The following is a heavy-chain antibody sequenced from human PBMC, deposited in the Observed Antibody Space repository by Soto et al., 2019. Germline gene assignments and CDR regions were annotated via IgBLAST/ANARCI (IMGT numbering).Heavy chain of an antibody. J-gene: IGHJ4*02. CDR3: ARGRGYSGYELIDY. V-gene: IGHV4-34*01. CDR1: GGSFSGYY. Sequence: QVQLQQWGAGLLKPSETLSLTCAVYGGSFSGYYWSWIRQPPGKGLEWIGEINHSGSTNYNPSLKGRVTISVDTSKNQFSLKLSSVTAADTAVYYCARGRGYSGYELIDYWGQGTLVTVSS. CDR2: INHSGST. D-gene: IGHD5-12*01.